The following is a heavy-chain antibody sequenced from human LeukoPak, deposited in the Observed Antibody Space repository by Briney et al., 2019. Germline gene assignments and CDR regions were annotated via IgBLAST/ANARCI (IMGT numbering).Heavy chain of an antibody. CDR2: INGDGSES. CDR1: GFTFNNYW. CDR3: ARKGGIYCNDGCFHDAFDI. D-gene: IGHD2/OR15-2a*01. V-gene: IGHV3-7*01. Sequence: PGGSLRLSCVASGFTFNNYWMNWVRQAPGKGLEWVANINGDGSESHSVDSVKGRFTISRDNAKNSLYLQMNSLRGEDTAVYYCARKGGIYCNDGCFHDAFDIWGQGTTVTVSS. J-gene: IGHJ3*02.